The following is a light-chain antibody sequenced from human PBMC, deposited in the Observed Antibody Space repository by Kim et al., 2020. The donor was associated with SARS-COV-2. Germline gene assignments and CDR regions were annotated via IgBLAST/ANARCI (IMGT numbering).Light chain of an antibody. CDR3: QQYNSSPVT. CDR2: DAS. V-gene: IGKV1-5*01. Sequence: ASVGDRVTITCRASQSISSWLAWYQQKPGKAPKLLIYDASSLESGVPSRFSGSGSGTEFTLTISSLQPDDFATYYCQQYNSSPVTFGQGTKVDIK. CDR1: QSISSW. J-gene: IGKJ1*01.